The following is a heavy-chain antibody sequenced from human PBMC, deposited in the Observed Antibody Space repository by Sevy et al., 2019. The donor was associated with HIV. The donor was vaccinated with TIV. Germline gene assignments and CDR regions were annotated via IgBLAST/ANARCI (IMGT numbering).Heavy chain of an antibody. Sequence: GGSLRLSCVASGFTFSSYAMSWVRQAPGKGLEWVSVISGRGDTTYYADSVKGRFTLSRDNSKNTLYLQMNSLRVEDTAVYYCAKDRRYGDIGLFDYWGQGTLVTVSS. CDR2: ISGRGDTT. D-gene: IGHD4-17*01. CDR3: AKDRRYGDIGLFDY. V-gene: IGHV3-23*01. CDR1: GFTFSSYA. J-gene: IGHJ4*02.